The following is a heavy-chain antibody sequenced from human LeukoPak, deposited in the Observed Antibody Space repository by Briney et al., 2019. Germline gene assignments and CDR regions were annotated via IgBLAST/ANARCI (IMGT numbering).Heavy chain of an antibody. CDR3: ARAGGNYYGSGGYHWFDP. CDR2: INPSGGST. D-gene: IGHD3-10*01. Sequence: GASVKVSCKASGYTFTSYYMHWVRQAPGQGLEWMGIINPSGGSTSYAQKFQGRVTMTRDTSTSTVYMELSSLRSEDTAVYYCARAGGNYYGSGGYHWFDPWGQGTLVTVSS. CDR1: GYTFTSYY. J-gene: IGHJ5*02. V-gene: IGHV1-46*01.